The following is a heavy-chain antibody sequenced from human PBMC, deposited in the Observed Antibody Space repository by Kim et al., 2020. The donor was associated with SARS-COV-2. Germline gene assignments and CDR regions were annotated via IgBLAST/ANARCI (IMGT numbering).Heavy chain of an antibody. CDR3: ARYYYDSSGTLPPHNWFDP. D-gene: IGHD3-22*01. CDR2: IDDDGSTT. Sequence: GGSLRLSCAASGFTFGYYWMHWVRQAPGKGLVWVSLIDDDGSTTTYADSVKGRFTISRDNAKRMLYLQMDSLRVEDTAVYYCARYYYDSSGTLPPHNWFDPWRRGTLVTVSS. CDR1: GFTFGYYW. J-gene: IGHJ5*02. V-gene: IGHV3-74*01.